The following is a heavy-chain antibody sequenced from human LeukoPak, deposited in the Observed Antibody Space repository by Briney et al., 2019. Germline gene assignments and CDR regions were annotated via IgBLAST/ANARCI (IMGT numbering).Heavy chain of an antibody. J-gene: IGHJ3*02. Sequence: PSETLSLTCTVSGGSISSSSYYWGWIRQPPGKGLDWIGSIYYSGSTYYNPSLKSRVTISVDTSKHQFSLKLSSVTAADTAVYYCAAATVYYDILTGYYFYAFDIWGQGTMVTVSS. V-gene: IGHV4-39*01. CDR1: GGSISSSSYY. D-gene: IGHD3-9*01. CDR2: IYYSGST. CDR3: AAATVYYDILTGYYFYAFDI.